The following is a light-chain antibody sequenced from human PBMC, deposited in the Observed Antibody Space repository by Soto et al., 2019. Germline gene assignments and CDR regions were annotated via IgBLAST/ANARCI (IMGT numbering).Light chain of an antibody. Sequence: VLTQSADTLALSPGERATRSCRASRTVSSNYLAWCQQRPGQAPRLLIYGASTRAAGIPDRFSGSGSGTDFTLTITRLEPEDSAVYFCQQYTGPPTTFGQGTRLEIK. CDR3: QQYTGPPTT. J-gene: IGKJ5*01. V-gene: IGKV3-20*01. CDR2: GAS. CDR1: RTVSSNY.